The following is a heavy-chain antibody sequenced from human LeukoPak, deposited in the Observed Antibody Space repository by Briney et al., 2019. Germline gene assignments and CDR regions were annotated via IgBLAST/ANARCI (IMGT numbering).Heavy chain of an antibody. CDR2: IGDDGSTT. Sequence: GGSLRLSCAASGFTFSRYWMHWVRQAPGKGLVWVSRIGDDGSTTAYADSVKGRFTISRDNAKNTLYLQMHSLRAEDTAVYYCARASRGNWFDPWGQGTLVTVSS. CDR1: GFTFSRYW. CDR3: ARASRGNWFDP. J-gene: IGHJ5*02. D-gene: IGHD3-10*01. V-gene: IGHV3-74*01.